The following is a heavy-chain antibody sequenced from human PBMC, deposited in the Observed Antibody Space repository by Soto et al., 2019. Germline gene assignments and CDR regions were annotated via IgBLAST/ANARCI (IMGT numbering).Heavy chain of an antibody. J-gene: IGHJ5*02. CDR3: ARGDSSGLKNHNWFDP. CDR1: GGSISSYY. CDR2: IYYSGST. Sequence: QVQLQESGPGLVKPSETLSLTCTVSGGSISSYYWSWIRQPPGKGLEWIGYIYYSGSTNYNPSLKSRVTISVDTSKNQFALKLSSVTAADTAVYYCARGDSSGLKNHNWFDPWGQGTLVTVSS. V-gene: IGHV4-59*01. D-gene: IGHD6-19*01.